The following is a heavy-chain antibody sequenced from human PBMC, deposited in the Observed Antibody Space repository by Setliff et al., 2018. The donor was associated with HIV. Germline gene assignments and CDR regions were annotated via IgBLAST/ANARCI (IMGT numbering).Heavy chain of an antibody. CDR1: GFTFSGSA. D-gene: IGHD1-1*01. Sequence: QPGGSLRLSCAASGFTFSGSAMHWVRQASGKGLEWVGRIRSKANSYATAYAASVKGRFTISRDNNKNTLYLQMNSLRAEDTAVYYCAKDGHDQDHYYHMDVWGKGTTVTVSS. CDR3: AKDGHDQDHYYHMDV. J-gene: IGHJ6*03. CDR2: IRSKANSYAT. V-gene: IGHV3-73*01.